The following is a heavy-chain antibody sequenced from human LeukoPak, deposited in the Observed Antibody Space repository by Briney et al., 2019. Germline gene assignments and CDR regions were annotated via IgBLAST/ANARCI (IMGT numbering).Heavy chain of an antibody. CDR2: INPNSGGT. J-gene: IGHJ4*02. Sequence: ASVKVSCKASGYTVTGYYMHWVRQAPGQGLEWMGWINPNSGGTNYAQKFQGRVTMTRDTSISTAYMELSSLRSEDTAVYYCARGGSVVVPAAIDYWGQGTLVTVSS. CDR3: ARGGSVVVPAAIDY. CDR1: GYTVTGYY. V-gene: IGHV1-2*02. D-gene: IGHD2-2*01.